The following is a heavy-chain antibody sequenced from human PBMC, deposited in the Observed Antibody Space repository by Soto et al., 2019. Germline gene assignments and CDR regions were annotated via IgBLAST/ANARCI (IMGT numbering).Heavy chain of an antibody. J-gene: IGHJ4*02. D-gene: IGHD3-22*01. Sequence: QVQLVQSGAEVTKPGSSVKVSCKASGGTFSRHAISWVRQAPGQGLEWMGGIIPIFGTANHAQKFQGRVTIIADESTSTVYMELSSLRSEATAMYYCARGWGYDSNDYYYAYWGQVTLVIVSS. CDR2: IIPIFGTA. V-gene: IGHV1-69*01. CDR1: GGTFSRHA. CDR3: ARGWGYDSNDYYYAY.